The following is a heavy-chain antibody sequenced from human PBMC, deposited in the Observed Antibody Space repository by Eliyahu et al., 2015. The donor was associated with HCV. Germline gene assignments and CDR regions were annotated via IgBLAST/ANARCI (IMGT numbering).Heavy chain of an antibody. J-gene: IGHJ1*01. V-gene: IGHV2-5*02. CDR1: GFSLSTSGVG. CDR3: AHRVGGGYNWGEYFQH. CDR2: IYWDDDK. D-gene: IGHD5-24*01. Sequence: QITLKESGPTLVKPTQTLTLTCTFSGFSLSTSGVGVGWIRQPPGKALEWLALIYWDDDKRYSPSLKSRLTITKDTSKNQVVLTMTNMDPVDTATYYCAHRVGGGYNWGEYFQHWGQGTLVTVSS.